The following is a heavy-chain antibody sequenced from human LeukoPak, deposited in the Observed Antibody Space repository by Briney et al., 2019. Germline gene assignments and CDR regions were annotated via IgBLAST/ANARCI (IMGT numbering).Heavy chain of an antibody. CDR3: ARDVTVFGVVTHYYYYGVDV. CDR2: ISSSSSYI. CDR1: GFTFSSYS. J-gene: IGHJ6*02. D-gene: IGHD3-3*01. Sequence: GGSLRLSCAASGFTFSSYSMNWVRQAPGKGLEWVSSISSSSSYIYYADSVKGRFTISRDNAKNSLYLQMNSLRAEDTAVYYCARDVTVFGVVTHYYYYGVDVWGQGTTVTVSS. V-gene: IGHV3-21*01.